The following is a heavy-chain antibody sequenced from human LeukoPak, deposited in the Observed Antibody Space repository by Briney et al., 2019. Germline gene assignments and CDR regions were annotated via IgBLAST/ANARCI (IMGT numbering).Heavy chain of an antibody. CDR2: VNTDGSST. CDR1: GFTFSSYA. CDR3: ARGQGDITGDINWFDP. V-gene: IGHV3-74*01. Sequence: PGGSLRLSCAASGFTFSSYAMSWVRQAPGKGLVWVSRVNTDGSSTIYADSVKGRFTISRDNAKNTLYLQMNSLRAEDTAVYYCARGQGDITGDINWFDPWGQGTLVTVSS. J-gene: IGHJ5*02. D-gene: IGHD1-20*01.